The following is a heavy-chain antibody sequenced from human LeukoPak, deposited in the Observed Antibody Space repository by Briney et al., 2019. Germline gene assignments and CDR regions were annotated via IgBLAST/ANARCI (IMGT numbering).Heavy chain of an antibody. V-gene: IGHV3-21*01. CDR1: GFTFSSYS. D-gene: IGHD3-16*01. J-gene: IGHJ4*02. CDR3: AKGGTNPDPYYFDY. CDR2: ISSSSSYI. Sequence: PGGSLRLSCAASGFTFSSYSMNWVRQAPGKGLEWVSSISSSSSYIYYADSVKGRFTISRDNAKNSLYLQMNSLRAEDTAVYYCAKGGTNPDPYYFDYWGQGTLVTVSS.